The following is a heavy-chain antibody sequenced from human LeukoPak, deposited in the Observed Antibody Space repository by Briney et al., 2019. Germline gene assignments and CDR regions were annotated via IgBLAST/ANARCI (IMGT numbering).Heavy chain of an antibody. CDR3: AGLQGHSYYYMDV. CDR1: GGSFSSYY. J-gene: IGHJ6*03. Sequence: SETLSLTCAVYGGSFSSYYWSWIRQPPGRGLEWIGDIDHGGITNCNPSLKRRVTISVDTSKNQFSLTLRSVTAADTAVYYCAGLQGHSYYYMDVWGRGTTVTVSS. CDR2: IDHGGIT. V-gene: IGHV4-34*01.